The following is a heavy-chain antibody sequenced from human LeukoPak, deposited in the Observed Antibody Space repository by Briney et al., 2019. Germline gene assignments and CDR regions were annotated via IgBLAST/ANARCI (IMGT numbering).Heavy chain of an antibody. J-gene: IGHJ4*02. V-gene: IGHV1-3*03. Sequence: ASVKVSCKASGYTFTRYAIHWVRQAPGQRLEWMGWINAGNGNTKYSLEFQGRVTITRDTSASTAYMELSSLRSEDMAVYYCAREGDSRGYYYGPFDYWGQGTLVTVSS. CDR3: AREGDSRGYYYGPFDY. CDR2: INAGNGNT. CDR1: GYTFTRYA. D-gene: IGHD3-22*01.